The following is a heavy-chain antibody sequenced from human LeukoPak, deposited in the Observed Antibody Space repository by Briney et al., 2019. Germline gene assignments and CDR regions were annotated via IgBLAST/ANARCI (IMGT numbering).Heavy chain of an antibody. D-gene: IGHD4-17*01. J-gene: IGHJ6*03. CDR3: AKGMTTGPRSVYHYMDV. Sequence: GGSLRLSCVASGFTFRNYGMHWVRQAPGKGLEWLSLLWYDGSNEYYADSVKGRFTISRDNYKNTLYLQMHSLRAEDTAVYYCAKGMTTGPRSVYHYMDVWGKGTTVTVSS. CDR2: LWYDGSNE. V-gene: IGHV3-33*06. CDR1: GFTFRNYG.